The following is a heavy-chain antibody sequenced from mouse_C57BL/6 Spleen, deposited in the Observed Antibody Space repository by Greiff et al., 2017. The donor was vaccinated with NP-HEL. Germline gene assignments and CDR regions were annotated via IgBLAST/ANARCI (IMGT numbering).Heavy chain of an antibody. J-gene: IGHJ3*01. CDR3: ARSRRGAWFAY. Sequence: QVQLKQPGAELVRPGSSVKLSCKASGYTFTSYWMHWVKQRPIQGLEWIGNIDPSDSETHYNQKFKDKATLTVDKSSSTAYMQLSSLTSEDSAVYYCARSRRGAWFAYWGQGTLVTVSA. CDR1: GYTFTSYW. CDR2: IDPSDSET. V-gene: IGHV1-52*01.